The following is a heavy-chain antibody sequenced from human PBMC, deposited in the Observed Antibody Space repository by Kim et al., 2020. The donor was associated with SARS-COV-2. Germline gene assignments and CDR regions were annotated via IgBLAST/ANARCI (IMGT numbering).Heavy chain of an antibody. CDR2: IYYSGST. V-gene: IGHV4-39*01. J-gene: IGHJ4*02. CDR3: ARRPEDVPFDY. Sequence: SETLSLTCTVSGGSISSSSYYWGWIRQPPGKGLEWIGSIYYSGSTYYNPSLKSRVTISVDTSKNQFSLKLSSVTAADTAVYYCARRPEDVPFDYWGQGTLVTVSS. D-gene: IGHD2-15*01. CDR1: GGSISSSSYY.